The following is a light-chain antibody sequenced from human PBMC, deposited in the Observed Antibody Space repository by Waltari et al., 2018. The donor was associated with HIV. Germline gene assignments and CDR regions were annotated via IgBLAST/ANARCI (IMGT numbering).Light chain of an antibody. CDR1: QDISNS. V-gene: IGKV1-NL1*01. CDR2: GAF. CDR3: QQYYGVPLT. J-gene: IGKJ4*01. Sequence: DIQMMQSPSSLSASIGDTVTIPCRASQDISNSGSWFQLQPGKAPKLLVHGAFILQRGVPSRFSGSGSGTDYTLTITGLQAEDFATYFCQQYYGVPLTFGGGTRVDI.